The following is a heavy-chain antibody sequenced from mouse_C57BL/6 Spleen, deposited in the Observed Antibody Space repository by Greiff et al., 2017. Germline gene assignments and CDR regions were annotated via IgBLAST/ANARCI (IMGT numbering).Heavy chain of an antibody. J-gene: IGHJ4*01. D-gene: IGHD2-5*01. V-gene: IGHV1-26*01. CDR3: ARTPSNGYYSMDY. CDR2: INPSSGSP. Sequence: VQLQQSGPELVAPGASVKISCKASGYTFTDYYINWVKQSHGKSLEWIGDINPSSGSPCYTQKFTCKATLTVSKSASTAYMELRSLTSEDASGYNCARTPSNGYYSMDYWGQGTSVTVSS. CDR1: GYTFTDYY.